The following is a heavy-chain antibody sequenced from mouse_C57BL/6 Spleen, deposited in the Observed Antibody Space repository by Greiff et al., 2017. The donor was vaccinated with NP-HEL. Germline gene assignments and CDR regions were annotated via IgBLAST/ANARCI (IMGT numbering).Heavy chain of an antibody. Sequence: EVKLQESGPELVKPGASVKISCKASGYSFTGYYMNWVKQSPEKSLEWIGEINPSTGGTTYNQKFKAKATLTVDKSSSTAYMQLKSLTSEDSAVYYCARSPYGNYVRFAYWGQGTLVTVSA. V-gene: IGHV1-42*01. D-gene: IGHD2-1*01. CDR3: ARSPYGNYVRFAY. J-gene: IGHJ3*01. CDR2: INPSTGGT. CDR1: GYSFTGYY.